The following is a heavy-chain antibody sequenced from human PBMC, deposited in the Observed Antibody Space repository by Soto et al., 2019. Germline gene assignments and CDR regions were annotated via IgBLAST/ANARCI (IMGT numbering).Heavy chain of an antibody. CDR2: IYYSGGT. CDR3: ARGNVIYGWNEEDY. CDR1: GGYISSYY. V-gene: IGHV4-59*01. Sequence: SETLSLPYTVSGGYISSYYWSWIRQPPGKGLEWIGYIYYSGGTNYTPSLKSRVTISADTSKNQFSLKLSSVTAADTAVYYCARGNVIYGWNEEDYWGQGTLVIVSS. J-gene: IGHJ4*02. D-gene: IGHD1-1*01.